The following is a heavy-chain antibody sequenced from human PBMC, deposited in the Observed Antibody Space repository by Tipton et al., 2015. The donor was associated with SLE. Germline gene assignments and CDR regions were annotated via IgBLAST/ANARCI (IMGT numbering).Heavy chain of an antibody. D-gene: IGHD2-15*01. CDR2: ISSSSSYI. V-gene: IGHV3-21*01. Sequence: SLRLSCAASGFTFSSYSMNWVRQAPGKGLEWVSSISSSSSYIYYADSVKGRFTISRDNAKNSLYLQMNSLRAEDTAVYYCARTYCSGGSCYYDAFDIWGQGTMVTVSS. J-gene: IGHJ3*02. CDR3: ARTYCSGGSCYYDAFDI. CDR1: GFTFSSYS.